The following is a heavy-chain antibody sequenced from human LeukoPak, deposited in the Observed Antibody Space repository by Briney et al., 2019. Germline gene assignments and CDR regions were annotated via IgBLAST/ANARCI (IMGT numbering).Heavy chain of an antibody. CDR3: AKRRVWSGYYTGGFDY. CDR1: GFTFSSYA. J-gene: IGHJ4*02. D-gene: IGHD3-3*01. V-gene: IGHV3-23*01. CDR2: ISGSGGST. Sequence: PGGSLRLSCAASGFTFSSYAMSWFRQAPGKGLEWVSAISGSGGSTYYADSVKGRFTISRDNSKSTLYLQMNSLRAEDTAVYYCAKRRVWSGYYTGGFDYWGQGTLVTVSS.